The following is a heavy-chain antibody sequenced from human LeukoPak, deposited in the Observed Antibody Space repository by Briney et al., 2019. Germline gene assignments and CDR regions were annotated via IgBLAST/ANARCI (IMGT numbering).Heavy chain of an antibody. V-gene: IGHV4-59*08. J-gene: IGHJ5*02. D-gene: IGHD6-19*01. CDR2: IFYSGST. Sequence: SETLSLTCAVSGGSFSGYYWSWIRQPPGKGLEWIGYIFYSGSTNYNPSLKSRVTISIDTSRNQFSMNLNSVTAADTAVYYCAKGAGPPWFDPWGQGTLVTVSS. CDR1: GGSFSGYY. CDR3: AKGAGPPWFDP.